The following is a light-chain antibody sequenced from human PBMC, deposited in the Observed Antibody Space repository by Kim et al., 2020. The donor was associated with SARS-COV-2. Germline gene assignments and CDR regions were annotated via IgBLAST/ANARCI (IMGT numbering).Light chain of an antibody. Sequence: EIVMTQSPATLSVSPGESVTLSCRASQTVRSNLAWYQQKPGQAPRLLIYGASVRATSVPARFTGSGSGTEFTLTFSSLQSEDFAVYFCQQDNDWPYTFGLGTKLEI. CDR2: GAS. V-gene: IGKV3-15*01. J-gene: IGKJ2*01. CDR3: QQDNDWPYT. CDR1: QTVRSN.